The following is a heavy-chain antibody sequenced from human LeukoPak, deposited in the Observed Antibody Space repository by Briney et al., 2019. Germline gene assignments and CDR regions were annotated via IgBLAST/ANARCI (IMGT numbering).Heavy chain of an antibody. V-gene: IGHV4-39*01. Sequence: SETLSLTCTVSGGSISSSSYYWGWIRQPPGKGLEWIGSIYYSGSTYYNPSLKSRVTISVDTSKNQFSLKLSSVTAADTAVYYCARHCLTWNYPSHFDYWGQGTLVTVSS. CDR1: GGSISSSSYY. CDR3: ARHCLTWNYPSHFDY. J-gene: IGHJ4*02. CDR2: IYYSGST. D-gene: IGHD1-7*01.